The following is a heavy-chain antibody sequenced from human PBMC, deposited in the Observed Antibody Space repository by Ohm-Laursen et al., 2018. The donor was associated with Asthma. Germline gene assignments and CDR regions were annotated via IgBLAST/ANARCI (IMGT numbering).Heavy chain of an antibody. CDR2: ISTASTFI. D-gene: IGHD1-26*01. Sequence: SLRLSCTATGFTFSSYSMNWVRQFPGKGLEWVASISTASTFIYYADSVRGRFTTSRDNAKNSVYLQMNSLRAEDTALYYCARIGPEWELPGREYSLHHWGEGTLVTVSS. CDR1: GFTFSSYS. CDR3: ARIGPEWELPGREYSLHH. V-gene: IGHV3-21*01. J-gene: IGHJ1*01.